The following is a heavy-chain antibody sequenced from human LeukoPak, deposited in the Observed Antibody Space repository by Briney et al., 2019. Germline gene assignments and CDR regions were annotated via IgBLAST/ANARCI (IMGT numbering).Heavy chain of an antibody. Sequence: GGSLRLSCAASGFTFSDYYMSWIRQAPGKGLEWVSVMYTLGNTNYADSVRGRFTISRDNSKNTLYLQMTSLRAEDTAVYYCAGYGGSYPYYMDVWGKGTPVTISS. CDR3: AGYGGSYPYYMDV. V-gene: IGHV3-66*01. D-gene: IGHD1-26*01. J-gene: IGHJ6*03. CDR1: GFTFSDYY. CDR2: MYTLGNT.